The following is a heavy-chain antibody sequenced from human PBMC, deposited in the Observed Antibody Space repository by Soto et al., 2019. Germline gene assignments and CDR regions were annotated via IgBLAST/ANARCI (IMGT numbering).Heavy chain of an antibody. Sequence: PGGSLRLSCAASGFTFSGSAMHWVRQASGKGLEWVGRIRSKANNYATAYAASVKGRFIISRDDAKNTAYLQMNSLKTEDTAVYYCTRHVYYYGSGSYQTFDFWGQGTLVTVSS. CDR2: IRSKANNYAT. CDR1: GFTFSGSA. D-gene: IGHD3-10*01. V-gene: IGHV3-73*01. J-gene: IGHJ4*02. CDR3: TRHVYYYGSGSYQTFDF.